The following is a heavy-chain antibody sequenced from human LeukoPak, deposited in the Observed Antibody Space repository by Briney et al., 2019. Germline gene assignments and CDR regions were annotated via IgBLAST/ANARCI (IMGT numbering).Heavy chain of an antibody. Sequence: PAGSLRLSCAASGFTFSKSWMTWVRQAPGKGLQWVAHISEDGSKKYYVDSGMGRFTISRDNAKTSLYLQMNSLKAEDTAVYYCARWSSAWEFDYWGQGTLVSVSS. J-gene: IGHJ4*02. CDR3: ARWSSAWEFDY. CDR2: ISEDGSKK. D-gene: IGHD6-19*01. CDR1: GFTFSKSW. V-gene: IGHV3-7*05.